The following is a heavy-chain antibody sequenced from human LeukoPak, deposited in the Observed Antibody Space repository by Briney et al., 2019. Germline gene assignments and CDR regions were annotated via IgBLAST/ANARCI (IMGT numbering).Heavy chain of an antibody. J-gene: IGHJ6*02. CDR2: INSDGSST. V-gene: IGHV3-74*01. D-gene: IGHD5-24*01. Sequence: GGSLRLSCAASGFTFSSYWMHWVRQAPGKGLVWVSRINSDGSSTSYADSVKGRFTISRDNSKNTLYLQMNSLRAEDTAVYYCAKLPGYGHYYYGMDVWGQGTTVTVSS. CDR3: AKLPGYGHYYYGMDV. CDR1: GFTFSSYW.